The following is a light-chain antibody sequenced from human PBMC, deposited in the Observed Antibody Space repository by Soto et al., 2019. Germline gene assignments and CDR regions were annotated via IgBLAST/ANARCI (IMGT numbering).Light chain of an antibody. CDR1: SSNIGSNF. CDR2: SNN. CDR3: AAWDDSRSGCV. V-gene: IGLV1-47*02. J-gene: IGLJ3*02. Sequence: QSVLTQPPSASGTPGQRVTISCSGSSSNIGSNFVYWYQQFPGTTPKLLMYSNNHRPSGGPARFSGSKSGTSASLAISGLPSEDEADYYCAAWDDSRSGCVFGGGTKLTVL.